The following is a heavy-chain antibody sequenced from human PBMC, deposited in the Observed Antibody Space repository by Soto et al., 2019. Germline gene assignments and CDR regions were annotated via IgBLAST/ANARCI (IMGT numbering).Heavy chain of an antibody. CDR2: ISGSGGST. CDR1: GFTFSSYA. J-gene: IGHJ6*02. CDR3: AKDRVPAAVYYYYGMDV. Sequence: EVQLLESGGGLVQPGGSLRLSCAASGFTFSSYAMSWVRQAPGKGLEWVSAISGSGGSTYYADSVKGRFTISRDNSKNTLYLQMNSLRAEDTAVYYCAKDRVPAAVYYYYGMDVWGQGTTVTVSS. V-gene: IGHV3-23*01. D-gene: IGHD2-2*01.